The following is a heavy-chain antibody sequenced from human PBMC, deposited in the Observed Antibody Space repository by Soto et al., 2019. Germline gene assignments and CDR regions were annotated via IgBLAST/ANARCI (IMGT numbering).Heavy chain of an antibody. CDR3: AKDSHYDFWSDYRELGLYYFDY. V-gene: IGHV3-9*01. CDR2: ISWNSGSI. J-gene: IGHJ4*02. D-gene: IGHD3-3*01. Sequence: EVQLVESGGGLVQPGRSLRLSCAASGFTFDDYAMHWVRQAPGKGLEWVSGISWNSGSIGYADSVKGRFTISRDNAKNALYLQMTSLRAEDTALYYCAKDSHYDFWSDYRELGLYYFDYWGQGTLVTVSS. CDR1: GFTFDDYA.